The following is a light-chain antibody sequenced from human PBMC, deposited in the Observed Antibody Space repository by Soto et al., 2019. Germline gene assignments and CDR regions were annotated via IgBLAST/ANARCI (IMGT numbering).Light chain of an antibody. CDR3: QKYDNTPIT. V-gene: IGKV1-33*01. J-gene: IGKJ5*01. CDR1: QDISNY. Sequence: DIQMTQSPSSLSASVGDRVTITCKASQDISNYLNWYQQKPGKAPKLLIYDASNLETGVPSRFSGRGSGTDFTLTISSLQPEDIATYYCQKYDNTPITFGQGTRLEIK. CDR2: DAS.